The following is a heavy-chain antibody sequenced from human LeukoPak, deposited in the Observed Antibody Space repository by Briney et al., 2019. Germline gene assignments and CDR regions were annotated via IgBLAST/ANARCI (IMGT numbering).Heavy chain of an antibody. Sequence: SETLSLTCTVSGGSISSYYWSWIRQPPGKGLEWLGYIYYSGSTNYNPSLKSRVTISVDTSKNQFSLKLSSVTAADTAAYYCARDFLYGSGSYAFDIWGQGTMVTVSS. J-gene: IGHJ3*02. D-gene: IGHD3-10*01. V-gene: IGHV4-59*12. CDR1: GGSISSYY. CDR2: IYYSGST. CDR3: ARDFLYGSGSYAFDI.